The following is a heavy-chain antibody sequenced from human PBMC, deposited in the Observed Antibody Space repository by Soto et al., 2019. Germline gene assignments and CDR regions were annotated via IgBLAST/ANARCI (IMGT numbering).Heavy chain of an antibody. J-gene: IGHJ4*02. CDR3: ARVNNYYDSGGYYFYYFDY. Sequence: SVSGGSISGYYWSWIRQPPGKGLEWIGYIYYSGSTNYSPSLKSRVTMSVDTSKDQFSLKLTSVTAADTAVYYCARVNNYYDSGGYYFYYFDYWGQGTMVTVYS. D-gene: IGHD3-22*01. V-gene: IGHV4-59*01. CDR1: GGSISGYY. CDR2: IYYSGST.